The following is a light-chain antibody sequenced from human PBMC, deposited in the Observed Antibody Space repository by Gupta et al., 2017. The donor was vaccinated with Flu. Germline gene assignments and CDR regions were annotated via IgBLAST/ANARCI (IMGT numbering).Light chain of an antibody. CDR1: SSDVGGYNY. Sequence: TSSDVGGYNYVSWYQQHPGKAPKLMIYEVSKRPSGVPDRFSGSKSGNTASLTVSGLQAEDEADCYCSSYAGSNNLVFGGGTKLTVL. V-gene: IGLV2-8*01. CDR3: SSYAGSNNLV. J-gene: IGLJ3*02. CDR2: EVS.